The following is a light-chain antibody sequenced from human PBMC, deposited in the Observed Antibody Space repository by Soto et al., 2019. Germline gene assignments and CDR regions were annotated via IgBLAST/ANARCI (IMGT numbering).Light chain of an antibody. J-gene: IGKJ2*01. Sequence: EIVMTQSPATLSVSPGERATLSCRASQSVSSNLAWYQQKPGQAPRLLIYGASTRATGIPARFSGSGSGTDFTLTISSLQSEDFAVYYCQQYIGQGTKLEIK. CDR1: QSVSSN. CDR2: GAS. V-gene: IGKV3-15*01. CDR3: QQY.